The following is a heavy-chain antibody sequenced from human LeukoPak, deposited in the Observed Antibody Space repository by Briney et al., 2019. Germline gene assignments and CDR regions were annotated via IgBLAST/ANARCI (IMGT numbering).Heavy chain of an antibody. CDR2: IYYSGST. J-gene: IGHJ5*02. CDR3: AREGYDYGLA. CDR1: GGSISSGGYY. D-gene: IGHD4-17*01. Sequence: SETLSLTCTVSGGSISSGGYYWSWIRQHPGKGLEWIGYIYYSGSTYYNPSLKSRVTISVDTSKNQFSLKLSSVTAADTAVYYCAREGYDYGLAWGQGTLVTVSS. V-gene: IGHV4-31*03.